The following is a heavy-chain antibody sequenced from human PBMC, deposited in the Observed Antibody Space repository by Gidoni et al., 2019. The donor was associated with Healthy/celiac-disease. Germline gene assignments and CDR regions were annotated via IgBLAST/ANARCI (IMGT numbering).Heavy chain of an antibody. J-gene: IGHJ3*02. CDR2: ISGSGGST. CDR1: GFTFSSYA. Sequence: EVQLVESGGGLVQPGGSLRLSCAASGFTFSSYAMSWVRQAPGKGLEWVSAISGSGGSTYYADSVKGRFTISRDNSKNTLYLQMNSLRAEDTAVYYCAKDSGGSPYYDSSGSLGAFDIWGQGTMVTVSS. V-gene: IGHV3-23*04. CDR3: AKDSGGSPYYDSSGSLGAFDI. D-gene: IGHD3-22*01.